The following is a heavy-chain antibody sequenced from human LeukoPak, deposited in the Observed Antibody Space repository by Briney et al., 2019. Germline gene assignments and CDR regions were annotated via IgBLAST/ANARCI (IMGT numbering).Heavy chain of an antibody. D-gene: IGHD3-16*01. V-gene: IGHV3-7*01. J-gene: IGHJ6*03. Sequence: PGGSLRLSCAASGFTFSSYWMNWVRQAPGKGLEWVANIKEDGSEKYYVDSVKGRFAISRDNAKNSLYLQMNSLRAEDSAVYYCASFGGYNLYYYYTDVWGKGTTVTVSS. CDR3: ASFGGYNLYYYYTDV. CDR2: IKEDGSEK. CDR1: GFTFSSYW.